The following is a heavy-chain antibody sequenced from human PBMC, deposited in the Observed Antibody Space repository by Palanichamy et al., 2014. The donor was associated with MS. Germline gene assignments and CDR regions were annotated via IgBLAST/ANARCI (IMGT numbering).Heavy chain of an antibody. D-gene: IGHD3-22*01. V-gene: IGHV3-30-3*01. CDR2: ISYDGSNK. CDR3: ARDSRRDYYDSSDEVAFDI. CDR1: GFTFSSYA. J-gene: IGHJ3*02. Sequence: QLVEVWGRAWSSLGGSLRLSCAASGFTFSSYAMHWVRQAPGKGLEWVAVISYDGSNKYYADSVKGRFTISRDNSKNTLYLQMNSLRAEDTAVYYCARDSRRDYYDSSDEVAFDIWGQGTMVTVSS.